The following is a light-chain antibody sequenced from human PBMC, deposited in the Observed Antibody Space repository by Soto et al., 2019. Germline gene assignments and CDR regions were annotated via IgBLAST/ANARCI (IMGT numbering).Light chain of an antibody. CDR3: QQTYTAWT. J-gene: IGKJ1*01. CDR2: AAS. Sequence: DIQMTQSPSSLSASVGDRVTITCRASQSIRSFLNWYQQKPRKAPKLLIFAASSLQSGGPSRFSGSGSGTDFTLTISSLQPEDCATYYWQQTYTAWTFGQGTKVEIK. CDR1: QSIRSF. V-gene: IGKV1-39*01.